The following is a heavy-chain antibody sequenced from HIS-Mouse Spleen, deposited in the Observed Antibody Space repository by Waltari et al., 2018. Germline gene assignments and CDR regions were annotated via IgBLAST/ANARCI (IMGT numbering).Heavy chain of an antibody. Sequence: QLQLQESGPGLVKPSETLSLTCTVSGGSISSSSYYWGWIRQPPGKGLEWIGSIYYSGRTYYNPSLKSRVTRSVVTSKNQFSLKLSSVTAADTAVYYCAREIPYSSSWYDWYFDLWGRGTLVTVSS. CDR1: GGSISSSSYY. CDR2: IYYSGRT. V-gene: IGHV4-39*07. D-gene: IGHD6-13*01. J-gene: IGHJ2*01. CDR3: AREIPYSSSWYDWYFDL.